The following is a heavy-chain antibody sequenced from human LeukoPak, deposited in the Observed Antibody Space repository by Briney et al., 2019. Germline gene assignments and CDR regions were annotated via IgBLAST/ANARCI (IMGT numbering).Heavy chain of an antibody. J-gene: IGHJ4*02. D-gene: IGHD5-24*01. CDR1: GYTFTGYC. Sequence: GASVKVSCKASGYTFTGYCMHWVRQAPGQGLDWMGWINPNSGGTKYAQNFQGRVTLTTDTSINTAYMELSSLRSDDTAVYYCAREGRNGYNEGYFDYWGQGTLVTVSS. CDR3: AREGRNGYNEGYFDY. CDR2: INPNSGGT. V-gene: IGHV1-2*02.